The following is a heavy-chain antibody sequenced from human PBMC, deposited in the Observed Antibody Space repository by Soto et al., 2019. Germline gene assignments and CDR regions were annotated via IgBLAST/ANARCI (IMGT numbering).Heavy chain of an antibody. Sequence: EVQLVESGGGLVQPGGSLRLSCAASGFSFSTSAMHWVRQAPGMGLEYVSAISSNGDSTSYVDSVKGRFTISRDNSKNTLYLQMGSLRVEDMAVYYCARGRSMRSLHYWGQGALVTVS. V-gene: IGHV3-64*07. CDR2: ISSNGDST. J-gene: IGHJ4*02. CDR1: GFSFSTSA. CDR3: ARGRSMRSLHY.